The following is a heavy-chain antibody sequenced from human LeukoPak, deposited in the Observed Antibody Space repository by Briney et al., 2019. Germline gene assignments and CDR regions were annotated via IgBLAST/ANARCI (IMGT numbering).Heavy chain of an antibody. J-gene: IGHJ4*02. V-gene: IGHV1-24*01. CDR3: ATFGYSSGWYGSSLDY. CDR1: GYTLTELS. D-gene: IGHD6-19*01. CDR2: LDPEDGET. Sequence: ASVKVSCKVSGYTLTELSMHWVRQAPGKGLEWMGGLDPEDGETIYAQKFQGRVTMTEDTSTDTAYMELSSLRSEDTAVYYCATFGYSSGWYGSSLDYWGQGTLVTVSS.